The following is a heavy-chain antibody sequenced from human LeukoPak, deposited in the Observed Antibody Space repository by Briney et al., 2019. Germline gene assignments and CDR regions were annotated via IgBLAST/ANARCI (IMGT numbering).Heavy chain of an antibody. V-gene: IGHV3-23*01. Sequence: GSLRLSCAASGFTFSSYAMSWVRQAPGKGLEWVSAISGSGGSTYYADSVKGRFTISRDNSKNTLYLQMNSLRAEDTAVYYCAKDLGRVVVAASPWFDPWGQGTLVTVSS. CDR3: AKDLGRVVVAASPWFDP. D-gene: IGHD2-15*01. CDR1: GFTFSSYA. J-gene: IGHJ5*02. CDR2: ISGSGGST.